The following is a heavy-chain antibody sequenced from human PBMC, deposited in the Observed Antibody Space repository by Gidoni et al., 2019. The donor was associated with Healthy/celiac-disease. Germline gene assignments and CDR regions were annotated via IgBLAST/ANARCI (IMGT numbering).Heavy chain of an antibody. Sequence: QVQLQQWGAGLLKPSETLSPTCAVYGGSFSGYSVSWIRQPPGKGLEWIGESNHSGSTNYNPSLKSRVTISVDTSKNQFSLKLSSVTAADTAVYYCARGRGWWERPYYYYYYGMDVWGQGTTVTVSS. CDR1: GGSFSGYS. V-gene: IGHV4-34*01. CDR3: ARGRGWWERPYYYYYYGMDV. D-gene: IGHD1-26*01. J-gene: IGHJ6*02. CDR2: SNHSGST.